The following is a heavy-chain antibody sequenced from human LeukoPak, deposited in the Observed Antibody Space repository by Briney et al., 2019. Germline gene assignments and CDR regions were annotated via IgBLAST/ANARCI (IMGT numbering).Heavy chain of an antibody. CDR2: IYSAGTT. Sequence: GGSLRLSCAASGFAVNSNYMSWVRQAPGKGLEWVSVIYSAGTTFCADSVKGRLSISRDNSKNTLYLHMDSLRAEDTAVYYCAGGVLPYYFDYWGQGTLVTVSA. CDR3: AGGVLPYYFDY. CDR1: GFAVNSNY. J-gene: IGHJ4*02. D-gene: IGHD3-3*01. V-gene: IGHV3-66*01.